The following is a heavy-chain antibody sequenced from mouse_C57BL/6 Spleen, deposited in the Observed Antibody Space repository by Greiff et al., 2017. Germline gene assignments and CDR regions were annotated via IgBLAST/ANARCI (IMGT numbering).Heavy chain of an antibody. CDR3: AREFYYYGSRKLFDY. CDR1: GFTFSDYG. CDR2: ISSGSSTI. D-gene: IGHD1-1*01. V-gene: IGHV5-17*01. J-gene: IGHJ2*01. Sequence: DVMLVESGGGLVKPGGSLKLSCAASGFTFSDYGMHWVRQAPEKGLEWVAYISSGSSTIYYADTVKGRFTISRDNAKNTLFLQMTSLRSEDTAMYYCAREFYYYGSRKLFDYWGQGTTLTVSS.